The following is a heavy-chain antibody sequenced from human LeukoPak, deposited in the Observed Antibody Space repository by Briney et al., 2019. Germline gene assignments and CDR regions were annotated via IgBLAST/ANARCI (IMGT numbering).Heavy chain of an antibody. CDR1: GFTFSDYF. J-gene: IGHJ6*03. V-gene: IGHV3-9*01. CDR2: ISWNSGNI. Sequence: GGSLRLSCAASGFTFSDYFMGWVRQAPGKGLEWVSGISWNSGNIGYADSVKGRFTISRDNAKNSLYLQMNSLRSEDTALYYCAKDSSAGAVYYYYMDVWGKGTTVTISS. D-gene: IGHD6-19*01. CDR3: AKDSSAGAVYYYYMDV.